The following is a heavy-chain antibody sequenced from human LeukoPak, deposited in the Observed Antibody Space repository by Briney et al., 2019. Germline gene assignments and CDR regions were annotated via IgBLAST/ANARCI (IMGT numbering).Heavy chain of an antibody. CDR3: TKEGYYGSGSFPDY. V-gene: IGHV3-30*18. D-gene: IGHD3-10*01. CDR1: GFPFSSYG. J-gene: IGHJ4*02. Sequence: LSGGSLRLSCAASGFPFSSYGMHWVRQTPGKGLEWVAVVSYDGSNKFYADSVKGRFTISRDNSKNTLYLQMNSLRVEDTAVYYCTKEGYYGSGSFPDYWGQGTLVTISS. CDR2: VSYDGSNK.